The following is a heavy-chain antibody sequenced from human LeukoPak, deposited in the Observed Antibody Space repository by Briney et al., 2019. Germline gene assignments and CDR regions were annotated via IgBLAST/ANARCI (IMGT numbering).Heavy chain of an antibody. CDR2: LYHSGST. V-gene: IGHV4-38-2*02. CDR1: GYSISSGYF. J-gene: IGHJ4*02. D-gene: IGHD3-22*01. Sequence: SETLSLTCTVSGYSISSGYFWGWIRRPPGKGREGIGSLYHSGSTYYNPSLKSRVTLSVDTSKNDFSLKLSSVTAADTAVYYCARMTDSSGYYSFDYWGQGTLVTVSS. CDR3: ARMTDSSGYYSFDY.